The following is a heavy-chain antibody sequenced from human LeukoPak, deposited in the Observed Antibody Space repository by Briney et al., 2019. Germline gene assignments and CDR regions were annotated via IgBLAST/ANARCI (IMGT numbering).Heavy chain of an antibody. CDR2: TYYRSKWYN. J-gene: IGHJ6*03. V-gene: IGHV6-1*01. Sequence: SQALSLTCAISGDSVSSNSAAWNWIRQSPSRGLEWLGRTYYRSKWYNDYAVSVKSRITINPDTSKNQFSLQLNSVTPEDTAVYYCAREPVVVGATIGGDYYYYYMDVWGKGTTVTVSS. CDR3: AREPVVVGATIGGDYYYYYMDV. D-gene: IGHD2-15*01. CDR1: GDSVSSNSAA.